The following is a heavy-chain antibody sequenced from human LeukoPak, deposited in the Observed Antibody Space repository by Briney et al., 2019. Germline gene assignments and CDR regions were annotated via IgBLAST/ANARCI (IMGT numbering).Heavy chain of an antibody. V-gene: IGHV4-39*01. CDR3: ASGIAAAGPSYYFDY. CDR2: IYYSGST. J-gene: IGHJ4*02. Sequence: SETLSPTCTVSGGSISSSSYYWGWIRQPPGKGLEWIGSIYYSGSTYYNPSLKSRVTISVDTSKNQFSLKLSSVTAADTAVYYCASGIAAAGPSYYFDYWGQGTLVTVSS. D-gene: IGHD6-13*01. CDR1: GGSISSSSYY.